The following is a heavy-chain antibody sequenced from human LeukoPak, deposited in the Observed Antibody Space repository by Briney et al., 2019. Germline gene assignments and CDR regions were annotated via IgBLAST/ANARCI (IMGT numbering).Heavy chain of an antibody. Sequence: SEPLSLTCTVSGGSISGYFCSWIRQSAGKGLEWIGRIYSSGSTNYNPSFKSRVTMSVDTSNNQFSLKLNSVTAADTALYYSARELSSWPNWLDPWGQGTLVTVSS. CDR2: IYSSGST. V-gene: IGHV4-4*07. CDR3: ARELSSWPNWLDP. J-gene: IGHJ5*02. D-gene: IGHD6-13*01. CDR1: GGSISGYF.